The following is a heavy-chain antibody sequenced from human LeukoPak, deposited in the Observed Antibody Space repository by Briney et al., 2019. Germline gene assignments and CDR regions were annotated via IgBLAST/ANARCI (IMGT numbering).Heavy chain of an antibody. Sequence: SETLSLTCAVSGYSISSGHYWGWIRRPPGKGLEWIGTMYHGGSTFHNPSLKSRVTISIDTSKNQFSLRLSSVTAADTAVYYCARGGDYNPGYFDYWGQGTLVTVSS. CDR1: GYSISSGHY. CDR3: ARGGDYNPGYFDY. J-gene: IGHJ4*02. D-gene: IGHD3-10*01. V-gene: IGHV4-38-2*01. CDR2: MYHGGST.